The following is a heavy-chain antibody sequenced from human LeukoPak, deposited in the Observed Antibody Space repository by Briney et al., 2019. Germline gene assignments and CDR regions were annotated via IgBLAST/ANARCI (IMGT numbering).Heavy chain of an antibody. J-gene: IGHJ5*02. CDR2: IYYSGST. CDR1: GGSISSSSYY. Sequence: PSETLSLTCTVSGGSISSSSYYWGWIRQPPGKGLEWIGSIYYSGSTYYNPSLKSRVTISVDTSKNQFSLKLSSVTAADAAVYYCARGKRGDGYVGNGFDPWGQGTLVTVSS. CDR3: ARGKRGDGYVGNGFDP. V-gene: IGHV4-39*07. D-gene: IGHD5-18*01.